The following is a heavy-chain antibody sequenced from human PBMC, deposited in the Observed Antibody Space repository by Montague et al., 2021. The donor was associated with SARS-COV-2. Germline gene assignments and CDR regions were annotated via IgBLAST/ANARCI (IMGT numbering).Heavy chain of an antibody. D-gene: IGHD3-10*01. Sequence: SLRLSCAASGFTFSSYSMNWVRQAPGKGLEWVSSISSSSSYIHYADSVKGRFTISRVNAKNSLYLQMNSLRAEDTAVYYCARVSKVRGVIITWYFDLWGRGTLVTVST. J-gene: IGHJ2*01. CDR3: ARVSKVRGVIITWYFDL. CDR2: ISSSSSYI. V-gene: IGHV3-21*01. CDR1: GFTFSSYS.